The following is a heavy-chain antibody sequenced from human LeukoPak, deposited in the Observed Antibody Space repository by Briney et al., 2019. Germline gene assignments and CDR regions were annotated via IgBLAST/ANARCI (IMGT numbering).Heavy chain of an antibody. V-gene: IGHV4-34*01. CDR1: GVSFSGYY. CDR3: ARGRYYDYVWGSYRNPPLDY. D-gene: IGHD3-16*02. Sequence: SETLSLTCAVYGVSFSGYYWSWIRQPPGKGLEWIGEINHSGSTNYNPSLKSRVTISVDTSKNQFSLKLSSVTAADTAVYYCARGRYYDYVWGSYRNPPLDYWGQGTLVTVSS. CDR2: INHSGST. J-gene: IGHJ4*02.